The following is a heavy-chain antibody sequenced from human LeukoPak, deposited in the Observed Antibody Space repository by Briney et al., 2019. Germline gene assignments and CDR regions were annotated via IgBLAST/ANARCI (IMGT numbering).Heavy chain of an antibody. CDR3: ARGDSSGWTDGFQH. CDR1: GGSIYSGSYY. Sequence: PSETLSLTCTVSGGSIYSGSYYWSWIRQPPGKGLEWIGEINHSGSTNYNPSLKSRVTISVDTSKNQFSLKLSSVTAADTAVYYCARGDSSGWTDGFQHWGQGTLVTVSS. V-gene: IGHV4-39*07. D-gene: IGHD6-19*01. CDR2: INHSGST. J-gene: IGHJ1*01.